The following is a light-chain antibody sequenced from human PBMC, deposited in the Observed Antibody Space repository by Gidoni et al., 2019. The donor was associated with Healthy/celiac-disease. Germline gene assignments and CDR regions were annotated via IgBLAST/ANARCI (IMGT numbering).Light chain of an antibody. CDR2: DNN. CDR3: GTWDSSLSAGV. Sequence: QSVLTQPPSVSAAPGKKVTISCSGSSSNIGNNYVSWYQQLPGTAPKLLIYDNNKRPSVIPDRFSGSKSGTSATLGITGLQTGDEADYYCGTWDSSLSAGVFGGGTKLTVL. CDR1: SSNIGNNY. J-gene: IGLJ3*02. V-gene: IGLV1-51*01.